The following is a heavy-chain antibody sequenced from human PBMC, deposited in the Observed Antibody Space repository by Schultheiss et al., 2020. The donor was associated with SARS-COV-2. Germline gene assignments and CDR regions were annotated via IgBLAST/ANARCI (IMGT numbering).Heavy chain of an antibody. CDR1: GFTFSSYA. Sequence: GESLKISCAASGFTFSSYAMHWVRQAPGKGLEWVAVVSYDGRDKDYADFAKGRFTISRDNSKNTVYLQMNSLRAEDTAVYYCARYSSGWFADYWGQGTLVTVSS. CDR2: VSYDGRDK. V-gene: IGHV3-30*11. D-gene: IGHD6-19*01. CDR3: ARYSSGWFADY. J-gene: IGHJ4*02.